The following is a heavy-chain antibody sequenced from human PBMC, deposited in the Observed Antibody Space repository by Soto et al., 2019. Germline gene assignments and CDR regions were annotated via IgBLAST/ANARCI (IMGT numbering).Heavy chain of an antibody. CDR2: ISSSGSTI. CDR3: ASGSTRRYCSGGSCSDYYYYYYMDV. CDR1: GFTFSDYY. J-gene: IGHJ6*03. V-gene: IGHV3-11*01. Sequence: GGSLRLSCAASGFTFSDYYMSWIRQAPGKGLEWVSYISSSGSTIYYADSVKGRFTISRDNARNSLYLQMNRLRAEDTAGNYCASGSTRRYCSGGSCSDYYYYYYMDVWGKGTTVTVSS. D-gene: IGHD2-15*01.